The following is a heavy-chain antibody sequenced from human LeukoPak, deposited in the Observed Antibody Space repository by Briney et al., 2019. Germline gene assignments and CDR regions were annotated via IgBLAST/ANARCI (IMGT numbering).Heavy chain of an antibody. Sequence: SVKVSCKASGGTFSSYAISWVRQAPGQGLEWMGRIIPIFGTANYAQKFQGRVTITTDESTSTAYMELSSLRSEDTAVYYCARDGLYGDYVGYWGQGTLVTVSS. CDR1: GGTFSSYA. V-gene: IGHV1-69*05. J-gene: IGHJ4*02. CDR3: ARDGLYGDYVGY. CDR2: IIPIFGTA. D-gene: IGHD4-17*01.